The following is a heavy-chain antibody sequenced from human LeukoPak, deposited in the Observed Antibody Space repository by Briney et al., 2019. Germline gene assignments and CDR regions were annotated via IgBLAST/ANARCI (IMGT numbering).Heavy chain of an antibody. V-gene: IGHV3-49*03. CDR3: ARVSPNTVTTLQYFDY. CDR1: GFTFGDYA. D-gene: IGHD4-17*01. CDR2: IGSVAYGGTL. Sequence: GSLRLSCTASGFTFGDYAMSWFRQAPGKGLEWVGFIGSVAYGGTLEYAPSVKGRFTISRDDSNSIAYLQMNSLRAEDTAVYYCARVSPNTVTTLQYFDYWGQGTLVTVSS. J-gene: IGHJ4*02.